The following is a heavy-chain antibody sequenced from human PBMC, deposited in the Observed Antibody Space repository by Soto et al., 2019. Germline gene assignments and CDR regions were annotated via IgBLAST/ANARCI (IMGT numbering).Heavy chain of an antibody. CDR2: IYPGDSDT. V-gene: IGHV5-51*01. Sequence: GESLKISCKGSGYSFTSYWIGWVRQMPGKGLEWMGIIYPGDSDTRYSPSFQGQVTISADKSISTAYLQWSSLKASDTAMYYCAVGYYGSGSYRYNWFDPWGQGTLVTVYS. D-gene: IGHD3-10*01. CDR3: AVGYYGSGSYRYNWFDP. CDR1: GYSFTSYW. J-gene: IGHJ5*02.